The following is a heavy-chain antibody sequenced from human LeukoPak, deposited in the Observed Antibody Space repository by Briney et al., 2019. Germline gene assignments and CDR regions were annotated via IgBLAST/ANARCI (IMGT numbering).Heavy chain of an antibody. CDR2: INHSGST. Sequence: SETLSLTCAVYGGSFSGYYWSWIRQPPGKGLEWIGEINHSGSTNYNPSLKSRVTISVDTSKNQFSLKLSSVTAADTAVYYCARTSTHYDFWSGYPSGFIDYWGQGTLVTVSS. CDR1: GGSFSGYY. CDR3: ARTSTHYDFWSGYPSGFIDY. D-gene: IGHD3-3*01. J-gene: IGHJ4*02. V-gene: IGHV4-34*01.